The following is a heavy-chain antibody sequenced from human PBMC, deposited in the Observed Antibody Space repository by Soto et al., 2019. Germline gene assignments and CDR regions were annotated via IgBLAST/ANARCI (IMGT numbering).Heavy chain of an antibody. CDR1: GFSLSDHW. V-gene: IGHV3-74*01. CDR3: GRDHYGFNSIDQ. J-gene: IGHJ4*02. Sequence: GGSLRLSCVASGFSLSDHWMHWVRQVPGKGLVHVSRIRTDGGYTNYADFVEGRFTISRDNAKNILYLQMNSLRAEDTAVYFCGRDHYGFNSIDQWGQGTLVTVSS. CDR2: IRTDGGYT. D-gene: IGHD4-17*01.